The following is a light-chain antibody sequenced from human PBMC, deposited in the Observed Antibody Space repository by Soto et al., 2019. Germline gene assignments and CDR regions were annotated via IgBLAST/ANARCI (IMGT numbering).Light chain of an antibody. J-gene: IGLJ2*01. V-gene: IGLV2-14*03. CDR3: TSWTTSTTMI. CDR1: SSDIGAYNF. Sequence: QSVLTQPDSVSGSPGQTITISRTGTSSDIGAYNFVSWYQQHPGKAPKLMLYDVNIRPSGVSNRFSGSKSGNTASLTISGLQAEDEADYYCTSWTTSTTMIFGGGTKVTVL. CDR2: DVN.